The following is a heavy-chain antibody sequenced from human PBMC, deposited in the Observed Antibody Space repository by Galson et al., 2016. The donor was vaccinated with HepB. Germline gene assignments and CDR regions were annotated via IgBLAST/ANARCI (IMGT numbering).Heavy chain of an antibody. Sequence: LRLSCAASGFTFSDYAMTWVRQAPGKGLEWLSTISGSGGNTWLSDSVKGRLTVSRGNSGNTLYLEINRLRAEDTALYYCARARGFYDSFSVWGQGAMVTVSS. CDR3: ARARGFYDSFSV. CDR2: ISGSGGNT. D-gene: IGHD3-9*01. CDR1: GFTFSDYA. V-gene: IGHV3-23*01. J-gene: IGHJ3*01.